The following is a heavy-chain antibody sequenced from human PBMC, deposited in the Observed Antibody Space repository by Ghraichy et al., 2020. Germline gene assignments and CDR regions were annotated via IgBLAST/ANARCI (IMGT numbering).Heavy chain of an antibody. CDR1: GFTFSSHW. CDR2: ISSDGRTT. Sequence: GESLNISCAASGFTFSSHWMHWVRQAPGKGLVWVSHISSDGRTTNSADSVKGRFTISRDDAKNTLYLQMNSLRAEDTAVYYCARSSGYIDYWGQGTLVTGSS. V-gene: IGHV3-74*01. J-gene: IGHJ4*02. CDR3: ARSSGYIDY. D-gene: IGHD6-19*01.